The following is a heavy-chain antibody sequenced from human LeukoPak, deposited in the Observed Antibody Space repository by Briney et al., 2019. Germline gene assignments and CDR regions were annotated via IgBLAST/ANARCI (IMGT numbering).Heavy chain of an antibody. V-gene: IGHV3-23*01. Sequence: GASLRLSCAASGFTFSSYAMSWARQAPGKGLDGVSAISGSGGSTYYADSVKGRFTISRDNSKNTLYLQMNSLRAEDTAVYYCAKDLRELTYYFDYWGQGTLVTVSS. CDR3: AKDLRELTYYFDY. D-gene: IGHD1-26*01. CDR2: ISGSGGST. CDR1: GFTFSSYA. J-gene: IGHJ4*02.